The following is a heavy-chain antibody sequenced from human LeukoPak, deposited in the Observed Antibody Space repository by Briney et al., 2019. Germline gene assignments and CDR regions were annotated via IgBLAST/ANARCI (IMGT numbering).Heavy chain of an antibody. J-gene: IGHJ4*02. Sequence: SETPSLTCSVSSGSIDNEHWCWVRQPPGKGLEWIGHTVYRGSNKYNPSLKSRVAISVDTSKNQFSLILISVTAADTAVYYCMSLIFGGAGRGNWGQGTLVTVSS. D-gene: IGHD3-3*01. CDR1: SGSIDNEH. CDR3: MSLIFGGAGRGN. CDR2: TVYRGSN. V-gene: IGHV4-59*12.